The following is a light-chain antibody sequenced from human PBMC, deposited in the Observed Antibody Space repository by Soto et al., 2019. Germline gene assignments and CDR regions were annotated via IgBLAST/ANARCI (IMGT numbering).Light chain of an antibody. CDR1: QSVSSY. J-gene: IGKJ2*01. CDR3: QQYSNSPPLST. Sequence: EIVMTQSPATLSVSPGERATISCRASQSVSSYLAWYQQKPGLPPRILIYDASTRATGIPDRVSGSGSGTDFTLTISSLQSADFAVYYCQQYSNSPPLSTFGRGTKLEIK. V-gene: IGKV3-15*01. CDR2: DAS.